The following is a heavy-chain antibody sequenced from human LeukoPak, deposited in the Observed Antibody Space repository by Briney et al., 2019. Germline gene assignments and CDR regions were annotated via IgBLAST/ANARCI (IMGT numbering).Heavy chain of an antibody. CDR2: INHSGST. CDR1: GCSITGYH. CDR3: ASLGGPGEIEDCSGGSCYPIRYGMDV. Sequence: SETLSLTCTVSGCSITGYHWSWIRQPPGKGLEWIGEINHSGSTNYNPSLKSRVTISVDTSKNQFSLKLSSVTAADTAVYYCASLGGPGEIEDCSGGSCYPIRYGMDVWGQGTTVTVSS. V-gene: IGHV4-34*01. J-gene: IGHJ6*02. D-gene: IGHD2-15*01.